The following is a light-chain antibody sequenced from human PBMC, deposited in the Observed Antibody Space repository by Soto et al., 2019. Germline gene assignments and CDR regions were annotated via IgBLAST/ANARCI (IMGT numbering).Light chain of an antibody. CDR2: DAS. CDR3: QQRSNWPPEAIT. Sequence: EIVLTQSPATLSLSPGERATLSCRASQSVSSYLAWYQQKPGQAPRLLIYDASNRATGIPARFSGSGSGTDCTLTISSLEPEDFAVYYCQQRSNWPPEAITFGQGTRLEIK. CDR1: QSVSSY. J-gene: IGKJ5*01. V-gene: IGKV3-11*01.